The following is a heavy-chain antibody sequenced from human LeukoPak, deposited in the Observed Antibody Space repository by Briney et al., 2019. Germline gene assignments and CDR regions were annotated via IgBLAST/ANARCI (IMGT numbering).Heavy chain of an antibody. CDR1: GYTFTSYD. Sequence: ASVKVSCKASGYTFTSYDINWVRQATGQGLEWMGWMNPNSGNTGYAQKFRGRVTMTRNTSISTAYMELSSLRSEDTAVYYCARRYCSSTSCSDAFDIWGQGTMVTVSS. CDR3: ARRYCSSTSCSDAFDI. J-gene: IGHJ3*02. V-gene: IGHV1-8*01. CDR2: MNPNSGNT. D-gene: IGHD2-2*01.